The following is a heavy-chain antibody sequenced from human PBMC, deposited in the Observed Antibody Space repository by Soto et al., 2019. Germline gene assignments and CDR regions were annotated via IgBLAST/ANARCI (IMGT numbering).Heavy chain of an antibody. CDR1: GYTFSSYA. D-gene: IGHD4-4*01. CDR2: INAGYGNT. V-gene: IGHV1-3*01. Sequence: ASVKVSCKASGYTFSSYAMHWVRQAPGQRLEWMGWINAGYGNTKSSQKFQDRVTISRDTSASTAYMELTSLRSADTAVYYCARVHPSYRDGYSYLDSWGQGTLVTVSS. J-gene: IGHJ4*02. CDR3: ARVHPSYRDGYSYLDS.